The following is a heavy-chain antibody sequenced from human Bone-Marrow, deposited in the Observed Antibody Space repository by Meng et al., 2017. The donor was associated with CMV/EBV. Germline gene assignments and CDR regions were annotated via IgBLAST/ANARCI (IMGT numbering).Heavy chain of an antibody. CDR2: IYYRGTT. CDR3: ARERRFSGTYSDFDY. CDR1: GDSISNSDFY. J-gene: IGHJ4*02. V-gene: IGHV4-39*07. D-gene: IGHD1-26*01. Sequence: SETLSLTCTVSGDSISNSDFYWGWIRRPPGKGLEWLGTIYYRGTTYYTPSLKSRLTISVHTSQNQFSLWLTSVTAADTAIYYCARERRFSGTYSDFDYWGRGTLVTVYS.